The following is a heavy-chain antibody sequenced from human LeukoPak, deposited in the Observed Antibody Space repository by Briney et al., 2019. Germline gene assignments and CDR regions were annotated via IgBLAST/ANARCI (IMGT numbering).Heavy chain of an antibody. Sequence: SETLSLTCVVSGYSISSGYYWSWIRQPPGKGLEWIGYIYYSGSTNYNPSLKSRVTISVDTSKNQFSLKLSSVTAADTAVYYCARLVGAPYYFDYWGQGTLVTVSS. V-gene: IGHV4-61*01. CDR3: ARLVGAPYYFDY. D-gene: IGHD1-26*01. CDR2: IYYSGST. CDR1: GYSISSGYY. J-gene: IGHJ4*02.